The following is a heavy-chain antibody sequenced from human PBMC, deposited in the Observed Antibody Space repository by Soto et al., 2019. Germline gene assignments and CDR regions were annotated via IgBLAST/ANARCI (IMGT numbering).Heavy chain of an antibody. V-gene: IGHV3-74*01. CDR1: GFTFSSYW. CDR2: INSDGSST. CDR3: ARDQYNYGSGVKYYYFGMDV. J-gene: IGHJ6*02. D-gene: IGHD3-10*01. Sequence: EVQLVESGGGLVQPGGSLRLSCAASGFTFSSYWMHWVRQAPGKGLVWVSRINSDGSSTSYADSVKGRFTISRDNAKNTLYLQMNSLRAEDTAVYYCARDQYNYGSGVKYYYFGMDVWGQGTTVTVSS.